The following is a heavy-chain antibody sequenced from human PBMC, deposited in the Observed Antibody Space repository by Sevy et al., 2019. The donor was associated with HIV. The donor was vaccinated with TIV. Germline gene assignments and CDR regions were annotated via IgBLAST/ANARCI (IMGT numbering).Heavy chain of an antibody. Sequence: SETLSLTCTVSGGPMTTYYWSWLRRPPGKGLEWIGYGYYSGSTNDNPSLKSRVTISVDTSKNQFSLKLTSVTAADTAVYYCAKGFYGAFDPWGQGTLVTVSS. D-gene: IGHD4-17*01. CDR3: AKGFYGAFDP. V-gene: IGHV4-59*03. CDR1: GGPMTTYY. CDR2: GYYSGST. J-gene: IGHJ5*02.